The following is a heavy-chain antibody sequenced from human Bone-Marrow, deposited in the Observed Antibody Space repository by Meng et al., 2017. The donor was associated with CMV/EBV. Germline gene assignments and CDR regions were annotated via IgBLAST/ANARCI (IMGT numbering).Heavy chain of an antibody. V-gene: IGHV3-7*03. J-gene: IGHJ6*02. CDR1: GFTFSSYW. D-gene: IGHD3-3*01. CDR3: AKEKTIVGGSDGVDV. Sequence: GESLKISCAASGFTFSSYWMSWVRQAPGKGLEWVANIKQDGSEKYYVDSVKGRFTISRDNSKNSLYLQMSSLRAEDTAFYYCAKEKTIVGGSDGVDVWGQGITVTVSS. CDR2: IKQDGSEK.